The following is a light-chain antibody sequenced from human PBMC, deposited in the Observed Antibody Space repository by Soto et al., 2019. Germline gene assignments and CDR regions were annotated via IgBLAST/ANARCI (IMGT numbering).Light chain of an antibody. CDR2: GAS. CDR1: QSVSSDY. Sequence: EIVMTQSPATLSVSPGERATLSCRASQSVSSDYLAWYQQKPGQAPRLVIYGASNRATGIPDRFSGSGSGTDFTLTIRRLEPEDFAVYYCQQYESFPLTFGGGTKVDIK. CDR3: QQYESFPLT. J-gene: IGKJ4*02. V-gene: IGKV3-20*01.